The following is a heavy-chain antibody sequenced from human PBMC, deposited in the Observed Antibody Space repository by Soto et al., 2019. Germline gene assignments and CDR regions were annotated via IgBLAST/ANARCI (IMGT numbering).Heavy chain of an antibody. D-gene: IGHD2-2*01. CDR1: GLSFTESW. V-gene: IGHV3-7*01. Sequence: GGPMRLSCAASGLSFTESWMSWVRQAPGKGLEWVANINQAGSTKYYVDSVKGRFTISRDNAKSSLYLQMNSLRAEDTAVYYCARDLGPPYCSSTSCTGVYFMDVWGKGTTVPVS. J-gene: IGHJ6*03. CDR3: ARDLGPPYCSSTSCTGVYFMDV. CDR2: INQAGSTK.